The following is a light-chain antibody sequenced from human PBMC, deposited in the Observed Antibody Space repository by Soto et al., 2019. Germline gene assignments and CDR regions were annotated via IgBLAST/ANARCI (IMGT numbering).Light chain of an antibody. CDR3: ETWDSTRV. CDR2: LEGSGSY. V-gene: IGLV4-60*03. J-gene: IGLJ3*02. Sequence: QPVLTQSSSASASLGSSVKLTCTLSSGHSSYIIAWHQQQPGKAPRYLMKLEGSGSYNKGSGVPDRFSGSSSGADRYLTISSLQSEDEADYYCETWDSTRVFGGGTKLTV. CDR1: SGHSSYI.